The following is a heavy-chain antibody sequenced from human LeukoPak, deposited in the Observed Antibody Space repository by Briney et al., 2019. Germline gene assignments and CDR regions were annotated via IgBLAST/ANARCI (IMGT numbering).Heavy chain of an antibody. CDR3: AREAYCSSTSCYYWAFDI. CDR1: GGSISSYY. Sequence: SETLSLTCTVSGGSISSYYWSWIRQPAGKGLEWIGRVYNSGSTNYNPSLKSRVTISVDTSKNQFSLKLSSVTAADTAVYYCAREAYCSSTSCYYWAFDIWGQGTMVTVSS. J-gene: IGHJ3*02. V-gene: IGHV4-4*07. CDR2: VYNSGST. D-gene: IGHD2-2*01.